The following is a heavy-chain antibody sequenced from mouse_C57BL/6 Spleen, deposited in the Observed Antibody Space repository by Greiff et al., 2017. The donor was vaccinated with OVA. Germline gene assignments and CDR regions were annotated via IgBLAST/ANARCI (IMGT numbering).Heavy chain of an antibody. J-gene: IGHJ2*01. CDR2: IDPEDGDT. CDR1: GFNIKDYY. V-gene: IGHV14-1*01. D-gene: IGHD2-4*01. Sequence: VQLQQSGAELVRPGASVKLSCIASGFNIKDYYMHWVKQRPEQGLEWIGRIDPEDGDTEYAPKFQGKATMTADTSSNTAYLQLSSLTSEDTAVYYCTTEGYDYDGDYWGQGTTLTVSS. CDR3: TTEGYDYDGDY.